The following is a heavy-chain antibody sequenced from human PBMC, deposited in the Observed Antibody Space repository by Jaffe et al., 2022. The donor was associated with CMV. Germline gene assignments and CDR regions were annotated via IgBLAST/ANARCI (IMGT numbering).Heavy chain of an antibody. J-gene: IGHJ5*02. Sequence: QVQLVESGGGLVKPGGSLRLSCAASGFTFSDYYMSWIRQAPGKGLEWVSYISSSSSYTNYADSVKGRFTISRDNAKNSLYLQMNSLRAEDTAVYYCASFPLRAITNVAWFDPWGQGTLVTVSS. V-gene: IGHV3-11*06. CDR3: ASFPLRAITNVAWFDP. CDR1: GFTFSDYY. D-gene: IGHD3-10*01. CDR2: ISSSSSYT.